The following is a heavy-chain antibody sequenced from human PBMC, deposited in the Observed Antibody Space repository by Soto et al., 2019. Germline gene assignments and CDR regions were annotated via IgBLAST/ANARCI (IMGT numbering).Heavy chain of an antibody. J-gene: IGHJ4*02. CDR2: IIPIFGTA. Sequence: QVQLVQSGAEVKKPGSSVKVSCKASGGTFSSYAISWVRQAPGQGLEWMGGIIPIFGTANYAQKFQGRVTXAXXXSXXTAYRELSSLRSEDTAVYYCAAPYGSGSYYNGFDYWCQGTLVTVSS. CDR1: GGTFSSYA. CDR3: AAPYGSGSYYNGFDY. D-gene: IGHD3-10*01. V-gene: IGHV1-69*05.